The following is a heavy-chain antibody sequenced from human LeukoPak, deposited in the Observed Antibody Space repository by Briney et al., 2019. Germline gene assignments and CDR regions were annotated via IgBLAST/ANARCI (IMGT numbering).Heavy chain of an antibody. D-gene: IGHD2-2*01. V-gene: IGHV3-30*18. CDR1: GFTFSSYG. J-gene: IGHJ4*02. Sequence: GGSLRLSCAASGFTFSSYGMHWVRQAPGKGLEWVAVISYDGSNKYYADSVKGRFTISRDNSKNTLYLQMNSLRAEDTAVYYCAKDRTSTSPDYWGQGTPVTVSS. CDR3: AKDRTSTSPDY. CDR2: ISYDGSNK.